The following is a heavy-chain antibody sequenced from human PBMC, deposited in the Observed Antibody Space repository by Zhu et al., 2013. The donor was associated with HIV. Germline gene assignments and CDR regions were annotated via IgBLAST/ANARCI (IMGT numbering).Heavy chain of an antibody. CDR2: ISDSGDAT. Sequence: EVQVLESGGGLVQPGGALRLSCAASGFTFSSYAMSWVRQAPGKGLEWVSAISDSGDATYYADSVRGRFTISRDNSKSTLYLQMNSLRAEDTAVYYCVKDTHHIDYWGQGTLVTVSS. CDR3: VKDTHHIDY. J-gene: IGHJ4*02. CDR1: GFTFSSYA. V-gene: IGHV3-23*01.